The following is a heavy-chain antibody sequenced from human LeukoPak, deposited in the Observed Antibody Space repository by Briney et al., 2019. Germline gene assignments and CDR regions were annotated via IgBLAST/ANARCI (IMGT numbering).Heavy chain of an antibody. D-gene: IGHD1-26*01. J-gene: IGHJ6*02. CDR1: GGTLSRYT. CDR3: ARVPGREYGMDV. V-gene: IGHV1-69*02. Sequence: SVKVSCKASGGTLSRYTISWVRQAPGQGLEWMGRIIPILGIANYAQKFQGRVTITADKSTSTAYMELSSLRSEDTAVYYCARVPGREYGMDVWGQGTTVTVSS. CDR2: IIPILGIA.